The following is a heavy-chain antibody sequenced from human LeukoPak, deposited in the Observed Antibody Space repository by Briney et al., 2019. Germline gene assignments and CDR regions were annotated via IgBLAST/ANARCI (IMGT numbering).Heavy chain of an antibody. V-gene: IGHV1-2*02. J-gene: IGHJ3*02. CDR2: INPNSGGT. CDR3: ARSYSGSYYVDAFDI. D-gene: IGHD1-26*01. CDR1: GYTFTGYY. Sequence: ASVKVSCKASGYTFTGYYMHWVRQAPGQGLEWMGWINPNSGGTNYAQKFQGRVTMTRDTSISTAYMELSGLRSDDTAVYYCARSYSGSYYVDAFDIWGQGTMVTVSS.